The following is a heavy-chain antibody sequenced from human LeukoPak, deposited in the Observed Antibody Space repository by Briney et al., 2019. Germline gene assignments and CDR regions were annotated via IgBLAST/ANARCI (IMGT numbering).Heavy chain of an antibody. D-gene: IGHD4-11*01. J-gene: IGHJ4*01. CDR2: IYVTGRT. Sequence: PSETLSLTCTVSGGSISTSYWSWIRQSAGKGLEWVGRIYVTGRTNYNPSLERRVTVSLDTSKNQFSLKLRSVTAADTAVYYCAKGPYTNFFDSWGHGTLVTVSS. CDR3: AKGPYTNFFDS. CDR1: GGSISTSY. V-gene: IGHV4-4*07.